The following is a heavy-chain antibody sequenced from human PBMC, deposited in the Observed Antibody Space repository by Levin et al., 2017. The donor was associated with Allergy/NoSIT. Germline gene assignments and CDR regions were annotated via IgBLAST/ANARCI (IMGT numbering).Heavy chain of an antibody. CDR2: IYYSGTT. CDR3: ARTNSGSYDY. J-gene: IGHJ4*02. CDR1: GGTINSGSYY. Sequence: NSSETLSLTCTVSGGTINSGSYYWAWIRQPPGTGLEWIGTIYYSGTTYYNSSLKSRVTISVDTSKNQFSLTLRSVTAADTAVYYCARTNSGSYDYWGQGTLVTVSS. D-gene: IGHD1-26*01. V-gene: IGHV4-39*07.